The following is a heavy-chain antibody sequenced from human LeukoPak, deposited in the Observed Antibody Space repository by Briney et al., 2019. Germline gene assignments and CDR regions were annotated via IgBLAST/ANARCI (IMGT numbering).Heavy chain of an antibody. V-gene: IGHV1-69*05. CDR1: GGTFSSYA. D-gene: IGHD5-12*01. J-gene: IGHJ4*02. CDR3: ASSPGYSGYGSYFDY. CDR2: IIPISGTA. Sequence: SVKVSCKASGGTFSSYAISWVRQAPGQGLEWMGRIIPISGTANYAQKFQGRVTITTDESTSTAYMELSSLRSEDTAVYYCASSPGYSGYGSYFDYWGQGTLVTVSS.